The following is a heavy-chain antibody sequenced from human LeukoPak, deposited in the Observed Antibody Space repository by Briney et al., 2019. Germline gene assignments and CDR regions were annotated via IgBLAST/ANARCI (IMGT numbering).Heavy chain of an antibody. CDR1: GGTFSSYA. D-gene: IGHD2-2*01. Sequence: GASVKVSCKASGGTFSSYAISWVRQAPGQGLEWMGRIIPILGIANYAQKFQGRVTITADKSTSTAYMELSSLRSEDTAVYYCAREEVVVVPAANRHDAFDIWGQGTMVTVSS. CDR2: IIPILGIA. J-gene: IGHJ3*02. V-gene: IGHV1-69*04. CDR3: AREEVVVVPAANRHDAFDI.